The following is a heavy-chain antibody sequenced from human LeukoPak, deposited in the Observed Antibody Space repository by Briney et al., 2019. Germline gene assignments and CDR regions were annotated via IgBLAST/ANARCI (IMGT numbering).Heavy chain of an antibody. D-gene: IGHD6-6*01. V-gene: IGHV3-23*01. CDR3: AKDTPPQYSSSSYFDQ. CDR2: ISGSGGST. J-gene: IGHJ4*02. CDR1: GFTFGTYA. Sequence: GGSLRLSCAASGFTFGTYAMSWVRQAPGKGLECVSAISGSGGSTYYAHSVKGRFTISRDNSKNTLFMQMNSLRAEDTAEYYCAKDTPPQYSSSSYFDQWGQGTLVTASS.